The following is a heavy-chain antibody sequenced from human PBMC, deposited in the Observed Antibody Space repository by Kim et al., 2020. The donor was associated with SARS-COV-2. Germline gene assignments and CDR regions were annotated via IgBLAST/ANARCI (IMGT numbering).Heavy chain of an antibody. CDR3: AKEQWLVQGYYYYYMDV. Sequence: VKGRFTISRDNSKNSLYLQMNSLRTEDTALYYCAKEQWLVQGYYYYYMDVWGKGTTVTVSS. J-gene: IGHJ6*03. D-gene: IGHD6-19*01. V-gene: IGHV3-43*01.